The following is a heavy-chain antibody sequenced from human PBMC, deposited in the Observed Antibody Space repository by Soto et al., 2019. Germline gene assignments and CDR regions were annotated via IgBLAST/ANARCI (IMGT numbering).Heavy chain of an antibody. V-gene: IGHV3-7*05. D-gene: IGHD4-17*01. CDR2: INQDGSET. J-gene: IGHJ4*02. Sequence: EVHLVESGGGLVQPGGSLRLSCVASGFTFGDYWMTWVRQAPGKGLEWVANINQDGSETHYVDSVKGRFIVSRDIAKNSLYLQMNSVRADDTALYYCARHQGRSAVTIFDSWGQGTLVTVSS. CDR3: ARHQGRSAVTIFDS. CDR1: GFTFGDYW.